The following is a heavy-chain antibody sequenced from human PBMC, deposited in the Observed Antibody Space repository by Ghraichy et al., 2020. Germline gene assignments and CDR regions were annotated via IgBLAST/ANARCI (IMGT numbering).Heavy chain of an antibody. CDR2: IGTLGDT. D-gene: IGHD3-10*01. V-gene: IGHV3-13*01. CDR1: GFDFSSYD. Sequence: GGSLRLSCTASGFDFSSYDMHWVRQPTGKGLEWVSAIGTLGDTHYSDSVKGRFIMSRESAKSSLYLQMNSLGAGDTAVYYCARGTLVRGIELIALGFDSWGQGALVDLSS. CDR3: ARGTLVRGIELIALGFDS. J-gene: IGHJ4*01.